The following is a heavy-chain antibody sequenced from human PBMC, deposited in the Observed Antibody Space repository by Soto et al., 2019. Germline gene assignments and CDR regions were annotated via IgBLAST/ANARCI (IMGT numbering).Heavy chain of an antibody. V-gene: IGHV6-1*01. CDR3: ARGPNYDFWSGYYFNYYYGMDV. CDR2: TYYRSEWYN. CDR1: GDSVSSNSAA. Sequence: PSQTLSLTCAISGDSVSSNSAAWNWIRQSPSRGLEWLGRTYYRSEWYNDYAVSVKSRITINPDTSKNQFSLQLNSVTPEDTAVYYCARGPNYDFWSGYYFNYYYGMDVWGQGTTVTVSS. J-gene: IGHJ6*02. D-gene: IGHD3-3*01.